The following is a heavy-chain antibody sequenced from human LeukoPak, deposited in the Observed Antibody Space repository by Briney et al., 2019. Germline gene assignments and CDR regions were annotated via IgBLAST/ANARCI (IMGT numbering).Heavy chain of an antibody. V-gene: IGHV7-4-1*02. CDR3: ARDYYYGSGAPLDYYYMDV. Sequence: ASVKVSCKASGYTFTSYAMNWVRQAPGQGLEWMGWINTNTGIPTYAQDFTGRFVFSLDTSVSTAYLQISSLKVDDTAVYYCARDYYYGSGAPLDYYYMDVWGKGTTVTVSS. J-gene: IGHJ6*03. CDR2: INTNTGIP. D-gene: IGHD3-10*01. CDR1: GYTFTSYA.